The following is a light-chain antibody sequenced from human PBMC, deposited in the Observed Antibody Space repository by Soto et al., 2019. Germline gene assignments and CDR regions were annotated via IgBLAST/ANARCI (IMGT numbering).Light chain of an antibody. CDR3: SSYTTSSTVV. V-gene: IGLV2-14*01. CDR2: DVS. J-gene: IGLJ2*01. Sequence: QSALTQPASVSGSPGQSITISCTGTSSDVGSYNYVSWYQQHPGKAPKLTIYDVSNRPSGVSNRFSGSKSGNTASLTISGLQAEDEADYFCSSYTTSSTVVFGGGTKVTVL. CDR1: SSDVGSYNY.